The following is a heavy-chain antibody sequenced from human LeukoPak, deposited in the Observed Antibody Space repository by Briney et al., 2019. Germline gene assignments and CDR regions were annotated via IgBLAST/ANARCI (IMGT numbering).Heavy chain of an antibody. D-gene: IGHD2-2*02. J-gene: IGHJ5*02. Sequence: GGSLRLSCAASGFTFSSYGMHWVRQAPGKGQVWVSRINSDGSSTSYADSVKGRFTISRDNAKNTLYLQMNSLRAEDTAVYYCARDLGYCSSTSCYTSWFDPWGQGTLVTVSS. CDR3: ARDLGYCSSTSCYTSWFDP. CDR2: INSDGSST. CDR1: GFTFSSYG. V-gene: IGHV3-74*01.